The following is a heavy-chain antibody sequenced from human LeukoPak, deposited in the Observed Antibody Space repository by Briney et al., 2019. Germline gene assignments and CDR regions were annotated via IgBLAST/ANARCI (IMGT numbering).Heavy chain of an antibody. D-gene: IGHD3-9*01. V-gene: IGHV4-59*01. CDR1: GGSISIYY. J-gene: IGHJ3*02. Sequence: SETLSLTCTVSGGSISIYYWSWIRQPPGKELEWIGYIYDSGSTNYNPSLKSRVTISVDTSKNQFSLKLRSVTAADTAVYYCATPSLVSEEAFDIWGQGTMVTVSS. CDR2: IYDSGST. CDR3: ATPSLVSEEAFDI.